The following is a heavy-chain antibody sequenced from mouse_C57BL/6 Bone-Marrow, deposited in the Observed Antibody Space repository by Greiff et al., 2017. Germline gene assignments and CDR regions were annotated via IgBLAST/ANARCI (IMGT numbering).Heavy chain of an antibody. D-gene: IGHD1-1*01. CDR1: GYAFSSSW. CDR2: IYPGDGDT. Sequence: QVQLKESGPELVKPGASVKISCKASGYAFSSSWMNWVKQRPGKGLEWIGRIYPGDGDTNYNGKFKGKATLTADKSSSTAYMQLSSLTSEDSAVYFCERRGIQCWSSYGGYSMVYGCRRTSLTVSS. V-gene: IGHV1-82*01. J-gene: IGHJ4*01. CDR3: ERRGIQCWSSYGGYSMVY.